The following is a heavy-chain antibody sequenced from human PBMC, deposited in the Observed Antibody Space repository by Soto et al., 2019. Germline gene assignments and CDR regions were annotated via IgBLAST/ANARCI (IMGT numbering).Heavy chain of an antibody. Sequence: SVKVSCKASGGTFSSYAISWVRQAPGQGLEWMGGIIPIFGTANYAQKFQGRVTITADESTSTAYMELSSLRSEDTAVYYCARWGVRGAPIWGGYYYGMDVWGQGTTVTVSS. D-gene: IGHD3-10*01. V-gene: IGHV1-69*13. CDR2: IIPIFGTA. CDR3: ARWGVRGAPIWGGYYYGMDV. J-gene: IGHJ6*02. CDR1: GGTFSSYA.